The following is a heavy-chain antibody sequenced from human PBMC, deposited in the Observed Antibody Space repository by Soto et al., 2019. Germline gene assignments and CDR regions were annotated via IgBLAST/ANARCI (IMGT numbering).Heavy chain of an antibody. CDR3: ARAYGGNSGVFDY. J-gene: IGHJ4*02. V-gene: IGHV4-59*12. CDR1: GGSISSYY. Sequence: PSETLSLTCTVSGGSISSYYWNWIRQPPGKGLEWIGEIYYTGSTDYNPSLQSRVTISVDTSQNQFSLNLSSVTAADTAVYYCARAYGGNSGVFDYWGQGTLVTVSS. D-gene: IGHD4-17*01. CDR2: IYYTGST.